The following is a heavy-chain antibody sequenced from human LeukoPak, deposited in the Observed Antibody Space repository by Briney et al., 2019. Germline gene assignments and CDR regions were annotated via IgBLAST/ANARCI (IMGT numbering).Heavy chain of an antibody. CDR1: GGSVSSYY. V-gene: IGHV4-59*08. CDR2: IYYTGST. J-gene: IGHJ5*02. CDR3: ARHLILADYYNWFDP. Sequence: SETLSLTCTVSGGSVSSYYWSWIRQPPGKGLEWIGYIYYTGSTKYNPSLESRVTISVDTSMNQFSLNLSSVTAADTAVYYCARHLILADYYNWFDPWGQGTLVTVSS. D-gene: IGHD3-9*01.